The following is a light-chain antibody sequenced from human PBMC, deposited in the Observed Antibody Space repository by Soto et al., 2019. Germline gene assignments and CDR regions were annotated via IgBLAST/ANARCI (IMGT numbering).Light chain of an antibody. V-gene: IGKV1-33*01. Sequence: DIKMTQSPSSLSASVGDRVTITCQASRDITSYLSWYQQKPGKAPKLLIYLASNLELGVPSRFSGGGSGTEFTLTISSLQPEDFGTYYCQQYDHLPSFGGGTKVDIK. CDR2: LAS. CDR1: RDITSY. J-gene: IGKJ4*01. CDR3: QQYDHLPS.